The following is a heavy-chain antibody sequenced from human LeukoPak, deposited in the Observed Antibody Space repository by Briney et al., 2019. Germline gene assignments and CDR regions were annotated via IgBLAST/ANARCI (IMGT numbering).Heavy chain of an antibody. J-gene: IGHJ6*03. CDR3: ARARRIAAALREDYYMDV. Sequence: GRSLRLSCAASGFTFSSYSMNWVRQAPGKGLEWVSYISSSSSTIYYADSVKGRFTISRDNAKNSLYLQMNSLRAEDTAVYYCARARRIAAALREDYYMDVWGKGTTVTVSS. CDR2: ISSSSSTI. V-gene: IGHV3-48*01. CDR1: GFTFSSYS. D-gene: IGHD6-13*01.